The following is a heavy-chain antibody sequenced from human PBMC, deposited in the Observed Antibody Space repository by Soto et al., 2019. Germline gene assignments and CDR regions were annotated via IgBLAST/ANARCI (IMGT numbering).Heavy chain of an antibody. J-gene: IGHJ4*02. D-gene: IGHD6-19*01. V-gene: IGHV1-18*01. CDR2: ISAYNGNT. Sequence: QVQLVQSGAEVKKPGASVKVSCKASGYTFTSYGISWVRQAPGQGLEWMGWISAYNGNTNYAKKLQGRVTMTTDTYTSTAYLELRSLRSDDTAVYYCSRVPVAGSNGRYYFGYWGQGTLVTVSS. CDR1: GYTFTSYG. CDR3: SRVPVAGSNGRYYFGY.